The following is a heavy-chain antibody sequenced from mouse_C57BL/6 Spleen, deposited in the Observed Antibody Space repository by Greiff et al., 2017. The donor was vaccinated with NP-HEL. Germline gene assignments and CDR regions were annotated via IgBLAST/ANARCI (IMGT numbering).Heavy chain of an antibody. CDR3: ARASSFAY. CDR2: IYPADGYT. Sequence: QVQLQQSGPELVKPGASVKLSCKASGYAFSSSWMNWVKQRPGQGLEWIGRIYPADGYTNYNRKFKGKATLTADKSSSTAYMQLSSLTSEDSAVYFCARASSFAYWGQGTLVTVSA. J-gene: IGHJ3*01. CDR1: GYAFSSSW. V-gene: IGHV1-82*01. D-gene: IGHD1-3*01.